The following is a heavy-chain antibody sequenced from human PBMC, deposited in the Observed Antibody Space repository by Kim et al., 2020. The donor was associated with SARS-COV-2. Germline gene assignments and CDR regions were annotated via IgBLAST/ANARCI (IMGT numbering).Heavy chain of an antibody. CDR2: TYYRSKWYN. D-gene: IGHD3-22*01. Sequence: SQTLSLPCAISGDSVSSNSAAWHWIRQSPSRGLEWLGRTYYRSKWYNDYAVSVKSRITINPDTSKNQFSLQLNSVTPEDTAVYYCARDFDPYYYDSSGYYRYFDYWGQGTLVTVSS. V-gene: IGHV6-1*01. J-gene: IGHJ4*02. CDR3: ARDFDPYYYDSSGYYRYFDY. CDR1: GDSVSSNSAA.